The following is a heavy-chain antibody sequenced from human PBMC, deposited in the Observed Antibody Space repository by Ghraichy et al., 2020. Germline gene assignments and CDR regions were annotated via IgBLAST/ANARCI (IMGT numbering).Heavy chain of an antibody. CDR1: GFTFSSYA. Sequence: GGSLRLSCAASGFTFSSYAMSWVRQAPGKGLEWVSAISGSGGSTYYADSVKGRFTISRDNSKNTLYLQMNSLRAEDTAVYYCAKAEGYYDFWSGYLGNYYYYGMDVWGQGTTVTVSS. V-gene: IGHV3-23*01. J-gene: IGHJ6*02. CDR2: ISGSGGST. CDR3: AKAEGYYDFWSGYLGNYYYYGMDV. D-gene: IGHD3-3*01.